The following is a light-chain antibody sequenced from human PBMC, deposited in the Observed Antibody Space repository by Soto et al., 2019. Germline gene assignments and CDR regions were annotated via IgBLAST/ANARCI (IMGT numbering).Light chain of an antibody. CDR1: QGITNF. CDR2: DSS. CDR3: HKYNSALWT. J-gene: IGKJ1*01. V-gene: IGKV1-27*01. Sequence: DIQMTQSPSSLSASVGDRVTITCRASQGITNFLAWYQHKPGKVPKLLIYDSSTLQSGVPSRFSGSGSGTDFTLTISSLQPEDVATYYCHKYNSALWTFGQGTKVEVK.